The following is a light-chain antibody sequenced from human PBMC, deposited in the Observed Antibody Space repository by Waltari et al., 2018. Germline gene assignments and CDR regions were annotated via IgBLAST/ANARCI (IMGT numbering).Light chain of an antibody. CDR2: KVS. J-gene: IGKJ2*01. Sequence: DVVMTQSALSLPVTLGQPASISCRSSQSLVSSDGNTYLSWFQQRPGQSPRRLIYKVSNRDSGVPDKFSGGGSGTDFTLKISRVEAEDVGVYYCMQGTHWPRTFGQGTKLEIK. CDR3: MQGTHWPRT. CDR1: QSLVSSDGNTY. V-gene: IGKV2-30*01.